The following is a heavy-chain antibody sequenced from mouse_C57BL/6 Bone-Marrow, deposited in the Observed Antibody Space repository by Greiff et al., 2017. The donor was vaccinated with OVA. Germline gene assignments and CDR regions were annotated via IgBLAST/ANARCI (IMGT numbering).Heavy chain of an antibody. Sequence: DVKLQESGAELVRPGASVKLSCTASGFNITDYYMHWVKQRPEQGLEWIGWIDPESGDTEYAAKFQGKATITADTSSNTAYLQLSSLTSEDTAVYYCTGYDGYPACFACWGQGILVTV. D-gene: IGHD2-3*01. CDR3: TGYDGYPACFAC. CDR2: IDPESGDT. CDR1: GFNITDYY. J-gene: IGHJ3*01. V-gene: IGHV14-4*01.